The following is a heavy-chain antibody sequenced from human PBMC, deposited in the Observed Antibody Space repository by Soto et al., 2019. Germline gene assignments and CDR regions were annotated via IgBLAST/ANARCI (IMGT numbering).Heavy chain of an antibody. J-gene: IGHJ4*02. CDR3: AKGGEFCSSPGCYGRFYY. CDR1: GFTFSSYA. V-gene: IGHV3-23*01. D-gene: IGHD2-2*01. CDR2: ISGSGGST. Sequence: GGSLRLSCAASGFTFSSYAMSWVRQAPGKGLEWVSAISGSGGSTYYADSVKGRFTISRDNSKNTLYLQMNSLRAEDTAVYYCAKGGEFCSSPGCYGRFYYWGKGTLVTVSS.